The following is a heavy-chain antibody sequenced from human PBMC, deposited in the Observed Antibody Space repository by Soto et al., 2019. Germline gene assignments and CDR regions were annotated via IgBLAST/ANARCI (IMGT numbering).Heavy chain of an antibody. CDR1: GGSISSGGYY. V-gene: IGHV4-31*03. J-gene: IGHJ3*02. CDR2: IYYSGST. D-gene: IGHD3-10*01. Sequence: QVQLQESGPGLVKPSQTLSLTCTVSGGSISSGGYYWSWIRQHPGKGLEWIGYIYYSGSTYYNPSLKSRVTISVDTSKNQFSLKMSSVTAADTAVYYCARAHPMVRGATRAFDIWGQGTMVTVSS. CDR3: ARAHPMVRGATRAFDI.